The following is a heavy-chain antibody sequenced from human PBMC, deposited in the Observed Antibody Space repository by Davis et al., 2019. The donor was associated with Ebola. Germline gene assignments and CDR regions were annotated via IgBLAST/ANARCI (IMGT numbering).Heavy chain of an antibody. CDR3: ARIGWAHYDYVWGSSVLWFDP. D-gene: IGHD3-16*01. V-gene: IGHV2-26*01. J-gene: IGHJ5*02. CDR2: IFSNDEK. Sequence: SGPTLVKPTETLTLTCTVSGFSLRNARMGVSWIRQPPGKALEWLAHIFSNDEKSYSTSLKSRLTISKDTSKSQVVLTMTNMDPVDTATYYCARIGWAHYDYVWGSSVLWFDPWGQGTLVTVSS. CDR1: GFSLRNARMG.